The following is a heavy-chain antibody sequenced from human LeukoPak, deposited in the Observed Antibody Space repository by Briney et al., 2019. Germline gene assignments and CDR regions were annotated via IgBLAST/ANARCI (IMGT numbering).Heavy chain of an antibody. CDR1: GFTFSRYS. Sequence: GGSLRLSCAASGFTFSRYSMNWVRQAPGQGLEWVSSISTDARYIYYADSLKGRFTVSRDNAKNSLYLQMNSLAVEDTAVYYCTTPAAGPRAEYSQYWGQGTLVTVSP. J-gene: IGHJ1*01. CDR2: ISTDARYI. V-gene: IGHV3-21*01. D-gene: IGHD6-13*01. CDR3: TTPAAGPRAEYSQY.